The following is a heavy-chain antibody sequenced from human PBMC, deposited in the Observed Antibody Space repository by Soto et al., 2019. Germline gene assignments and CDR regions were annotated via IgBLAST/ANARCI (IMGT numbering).Heavy chain of an antibody. CDR1: GFTFSSYA. CDR2: ISGSGGST. D-gene: IGHD6-6*01. J-gene: IGHJ6*03. Sequence: GSLRLSCAASGFTFSSYAMSWVRQAPGKGLEWVSAISGSGGSTYYADSVKGRFTISRDNSKNTLYLQMNSLRAEDTAVYYCAKGGIVARPGPGHYYYMDVWGKGTTVTVSS. CDR3: AKGGIVARPGPGHYYYMDV. V-gene: IGHV3-23*01.